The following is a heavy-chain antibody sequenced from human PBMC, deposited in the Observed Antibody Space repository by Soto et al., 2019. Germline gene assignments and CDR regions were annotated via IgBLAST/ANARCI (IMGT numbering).Heavy chain of an antibody. Sequence: QVQLQQWGAGLLKPSETLSLTCAVSGGSFSAYYWTWIRQPPGRGLEWIGEIDHSGSTNYNPSHEGRVTMSIDTAKNRFSLNVTSVTAADTAVYYCVRGLRYSGMDVWGQGTTVTVS. CDR2: IDHSGST. V-gene: IGHV4-34*01. D-gene: IGHD2-15*01. CDR1: GGSFSAYY. CDR3: VRGLRYSGMDV. J-gene: IGHJ6*02.